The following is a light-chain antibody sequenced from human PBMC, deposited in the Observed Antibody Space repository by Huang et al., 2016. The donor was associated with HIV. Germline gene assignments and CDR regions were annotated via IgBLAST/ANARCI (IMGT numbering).Light chain of an antibody. CDR3: QQRSKWPLT. Sequence: EIVLTQSPVTLSLSPGDRATLSCRASQTIGTYLAWYQQKSGQAPRLLIDDASNTAAGIPARFSASGSETDFTLTIDSLDPDDFAIYYCQQRSKWPLTFGGGTKVEMK. V-gene: IGKV3-11*01. CDR2: DAS. CDR1: QTIGTY. J-gene: IGKJ4*01.